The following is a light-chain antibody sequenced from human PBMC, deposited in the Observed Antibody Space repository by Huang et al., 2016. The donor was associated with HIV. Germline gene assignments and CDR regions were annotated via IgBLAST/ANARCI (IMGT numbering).Light chain of an antibody. CDR3: MQTLQTPYT. J-gene: IGKJ3*01. Sequence: DIILTQSPLSLPVTPGEPASISCRSSQSLLHSYGYNFLQWYVQEPGQSPQLLISLGSDRASGVPDRFTGSGSGTDFTLEISNVEAEDVGIYYCMQTLQTPYTFGPGTTVDF. CDR1: QSLLHSYGYNF. CDR2: LGS. V-gene: IGKV2-28*01.